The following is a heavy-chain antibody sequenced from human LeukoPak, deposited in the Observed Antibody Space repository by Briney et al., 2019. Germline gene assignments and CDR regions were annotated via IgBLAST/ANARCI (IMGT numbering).Heavy chain of an antibody. J-gene: IGHJ3*02. Sequence: GGSLRLSCAASGFTFFIYGMSWVRQAPGKGLEWVSGINWNGGSTGYADSVKGRFTISRDNAKNSLYLQMNSLRAEDTALYYCASGSYYGGAFDIWGQGTMVTVSS. CDR2: INWNGGST. V-gene: IGHV3-20*04. D-gene: IGHD1-26*01. CDR3: ASGSYYGGAFDI. CDR1: GFTFFIYG.